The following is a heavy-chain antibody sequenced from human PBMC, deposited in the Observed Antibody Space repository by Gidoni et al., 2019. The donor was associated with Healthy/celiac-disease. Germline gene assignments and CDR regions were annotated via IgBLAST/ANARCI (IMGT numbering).Heavy chain of an antibody. CDR3: ARLQLRFLEWPPRNNWFDP. Sequence: QVQLQQRGPGLLKPSETLSLTCAVYGGSFSGCYGSWIRQPPGKGLEWIGEIKHSGSTNYNPSLKSRVPISVDTSKNHFSLELSSVTAADTAVYYFARLQLRFLEWPPRNNWFDPWGQGTLVTVSS. D-gene: IGHD3-3*01. V-gene: IGHV4-34*01. CDR2: IKHSGST. CDR1: GGSFSGCY. J-gene: IGHJ5*02.